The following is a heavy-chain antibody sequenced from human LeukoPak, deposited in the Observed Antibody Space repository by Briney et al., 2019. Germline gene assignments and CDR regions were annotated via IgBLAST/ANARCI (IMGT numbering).Heavy chain of an antibody. J-gene: IGHJ6*02. CDR1: GYTFTSYR. V-gene: IGHV1-18*01. CDR3: ARDRSWKHPGYYYGMDV. D-gene: IGHD1-1*01. Sequence: ASVKVSCKAPGYTFTSYRISWVRQAPGQGLEWMGWISAYNGNTNYAQKLQGRVTMTTDTSTSTAYMELRSLRSDDTAVYYCARDRSWKHPGYYYGMDVWGQGTTVTVSS. CDR2: ISAYNGNT.